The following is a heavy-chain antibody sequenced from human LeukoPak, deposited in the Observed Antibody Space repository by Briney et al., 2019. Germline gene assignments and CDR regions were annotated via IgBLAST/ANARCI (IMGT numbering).Heavy chain of an antibody. CDR2: IIPIFGTA. CDR1: GGTFSSYA. V-gene: IGHV1-69*13. J-gene: IGHJ4*02. D-gene: IGHD3-22*01. CDR3: ARLLRTYDSSGYTPPYFDY. Sequence: SVKVSCKASGGTFSSYAISWVRQAPGQGLEWMGGIIPIFGTANYAQKFQGRVTITADESTSTAYMELSSLRSEDTAVYYCARLLRTYDSSGYTPPYFDYWGQGTLVTVSS.